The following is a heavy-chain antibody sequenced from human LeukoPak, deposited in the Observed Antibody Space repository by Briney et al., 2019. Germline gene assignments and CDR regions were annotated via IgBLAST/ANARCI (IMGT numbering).Heavy chain of an antibody. CDR2: LDPENGEI. V-gene: IGHV1-24*01. CDR1: GDTLTELS. Sequence: ASVKVSCKVSGDTLTELSTHWVRQAPGKGLEWMGGLDPENGEIIYAQKFHGRFTLTEDTSTDTAYMEVTNLRSEDTAVYYCATGGPWDLLGYWGQGTLVTVSS. D-gene: IGHD3-16*01. CDR3: ATGGPWDLLGY. J-gene: IGHJ4*02.